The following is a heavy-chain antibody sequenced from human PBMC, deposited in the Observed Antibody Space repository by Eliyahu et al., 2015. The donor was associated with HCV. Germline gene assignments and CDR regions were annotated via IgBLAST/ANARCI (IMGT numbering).Heavy chain of an antibody. J-gene: IGHJ5*02. D-gene: IGHD2-2*01. CDR2: ITHSRST. V-gene: IGHV4-34*02. CDR1: GGPFSAYS. CDR3: AVVPAAVGSFYNWFDP. Sequence: QVQQEPWGAGLLKLSETLSLSCTVHGGPFSAYSWSWIRQPPGRGLEWIGEITHSRSTNYNPSLKRRVTISMDTSKNQFSLKVNSVTAADTAVYYCAVVPAAVGSFYNWFDPWGQGTQVIVSS.